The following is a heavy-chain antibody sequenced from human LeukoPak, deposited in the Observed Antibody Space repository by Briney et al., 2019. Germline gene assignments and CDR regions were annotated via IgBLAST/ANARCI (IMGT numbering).Heavy chain of an antibody. V-gene: IGHV3-23*01. CDR2: ISGSGGST. D-gene: IGHD2-2*01. CDR3: ATEGEDIVVASNWFDP. J-gene: IGHJ5*02. CDR1: GFTFSSYA. Sequence: PGGSLRLSCAASGFTFSSYAMSWVRQAPGKGLEWVSAISGSGGSTYYADSVKGRFTISRDNSKNALYLQMNSLRAEDTAVYYCATEGEDIVVASNWFDPWGQGTLVTVSP.